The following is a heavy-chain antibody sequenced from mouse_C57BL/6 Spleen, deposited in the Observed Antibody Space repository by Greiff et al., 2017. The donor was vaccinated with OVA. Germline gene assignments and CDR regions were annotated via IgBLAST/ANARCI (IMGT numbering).Heavy chain of an antibody. CDR3: ARNYYGSSYGYYFDY. CDR2: FHPYNDDT. D-gene: IGHD1-1*01. V-gene: IGHV1-47*01. CDR1: GYTFTTYP. J-gene: IGHJ2*01. Sequence: VMLVESGAELVKPGASVKMSCKASGYTFTTYPIEWMKQNHGKSLEWIGNFHPYNDDTKYNEKFKGKATLTVEKSSSTVYLELSRLTSDDSAVYYCARNYYGSSYGYYFDYWGQGTTLTVSS.